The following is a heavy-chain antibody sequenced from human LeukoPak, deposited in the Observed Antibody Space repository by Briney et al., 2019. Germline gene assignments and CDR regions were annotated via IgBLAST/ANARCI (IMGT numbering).Heavy chain of an antibody. D-gene: IGHD6-6*01. Sequence: GGSLRLSCAASGFTFSSYGMHWVRQAPGKGLEWVAFVRFDGSNKYYADSVKGRFTISRDNSKNTLYLQVNSLRAEDTAAYYCAKSSSGLYAFDIWGQGTMVTVSS. V-gene: IGHV3-30*02. CDR2: VRFDGSNK. CDR1: GFTFSSYG. CDR3: AKSSSGLYAFDI. J-gene: IGHJ3*02.